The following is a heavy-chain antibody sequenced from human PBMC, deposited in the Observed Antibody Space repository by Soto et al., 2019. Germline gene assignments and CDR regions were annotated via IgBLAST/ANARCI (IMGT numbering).Heavy chain of an antibody. Sequence: EVQLLESGGGLVQPGASLRLSCAASGFTFTTFDMSWARQAPGKGLEWVSVVRGRDGSTSYADSLKGRFTISKESSKNTLYLQMNSLRAEDTALYYCAKGAWLDYWGQGTLVTVSS. D-gene: IGHD5-12*01. CDR1: GFTFTTFD. J-gene: IGHJ4*02. CDR3: AKGAWLDY. CDR2: VRGRDGST. V-gene: IGHV3-23*01.